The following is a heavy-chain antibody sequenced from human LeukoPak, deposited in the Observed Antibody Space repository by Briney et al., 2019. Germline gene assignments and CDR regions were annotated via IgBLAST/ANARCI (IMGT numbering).Heavy chain of an antibody. CDR1: GFTFSNYA. CDR3: AKGRGYCTGGSCYSDY. D-gene: IGHD2-15*01. CDR2: ISGSDGST. V-gene: IGHV3-23*01. J-gene: IGHJ4*02. Sequence: GGSLRLSCTASGFTFSNYAMGWVRQAPGKGLEWVSTISGSDGSTYYADSVKGRFTIPRDNSKNTLYLQMNSLRVEDTAIYYCAKGRGYCTGGSCYSDYWGQGTLVTVSS.